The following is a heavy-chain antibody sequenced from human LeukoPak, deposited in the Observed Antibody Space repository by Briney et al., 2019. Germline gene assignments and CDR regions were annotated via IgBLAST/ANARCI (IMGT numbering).Heavy chain of an antibody. CDR1: GFTFSTYS. CDR2: ISSSSSYI. Sequence: GGSLRLSCAASGFTFSTYSINWVRQAPGKGLEWVSSISSSSSYIYYADSVKGRFTISRDNAKNSLYLQMNSLRAEDMAVYYCARDYDHVWGSYRAHIWGQGTMVTVSS. J-gene: IGHJ3*02. V-gene: IGHV3-21*01. D-gene: IGHD3-16*02. CDR3: ARDYDHVWGSYRAHI.